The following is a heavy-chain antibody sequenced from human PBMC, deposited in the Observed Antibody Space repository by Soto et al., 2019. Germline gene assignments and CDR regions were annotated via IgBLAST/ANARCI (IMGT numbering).Heavy chain of an antibody. J-gene: IGHJ6*02. V-gene: IGHV1-3*01. CDR2: SNAGNGNT. CDR3: ARLLKPDYSNYRYYGMDV. D-gene: IGHD4-4*01. Sequence: ASVKVSCKASGYTFTSYAMHWVRQAPGQRLEWMGWSNAGNGNTKYSQKFQGRVTMTRDTSISTAYMELSRLRSDDTAVYYCARLLKPDYSNYRYYGMDVWGQGTTVTVSS. CDR1: GYTFTSYA.